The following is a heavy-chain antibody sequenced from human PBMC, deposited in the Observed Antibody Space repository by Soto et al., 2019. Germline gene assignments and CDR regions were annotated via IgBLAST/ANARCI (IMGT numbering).Heavy chain of an antibody. CDR1: GYTFTYRY. D-gene: IGHD1-7*01. CDR2: ITPFNGNT. Sequence: QMQLVQSGAEVKKTGSSVKVSCKASGYTFTYRYLHWVRQAPGQALEWMGWITPFNGNTNYAQKFQDRVTITRDRSMSTAYMELSSLRSEDTAMYYCARSGPSITGTTNYYYGMDVWGQGTTVTVSS. CDR3: ARSGPSITGTTNYYYGMDV. J-gene: IGHJ6*02. V-gene: IGHV1-45*02.